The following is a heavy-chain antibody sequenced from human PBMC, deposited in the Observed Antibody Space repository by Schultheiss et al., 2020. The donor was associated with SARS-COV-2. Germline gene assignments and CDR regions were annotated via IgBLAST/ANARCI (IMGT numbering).Heavy chain of an antibody. CDR2: ISGSGGST. CDR1: GFIFSSYA. V-gene: IGHV3-23*01. J-gene: IGHJ3*02. D-gene: IGHD6-19*01. CDR3: AKVRQWQVDDAFDI. Sequence: GESLKISCAASGFIFSSYAMHWVRQAPGKGLEWVSAISGSGGSTYYADSVKGRFTISRDNAKNSLYLQMNSLRAEDTAVYYCAKVRQWQVDDAFDIWGQGTMVTVSS.